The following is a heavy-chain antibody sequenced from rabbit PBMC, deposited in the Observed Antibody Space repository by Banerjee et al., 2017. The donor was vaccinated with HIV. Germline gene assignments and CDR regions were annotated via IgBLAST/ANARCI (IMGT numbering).Heavy chain of an antibody. CDR3: VRAGVYAGSSSYTGFDFNL. CDR1: GFSFSSSYW. J-gene: IGHJ4*01. Sequence: QSLEESGGDLVKPGASLTLTCTASGFSFSSSYWICWVRQAPGKGLELIACISTSSGSTWYASWAKGRFTISKTSSTTVTLQMTSLTAADTATYFCVRAGVYAGSSSYTGFDFNLWGPGTLVTVS. V-gene: IGHV1S40*01. D-gene: IGHD8-1*01. CDR2: ISTSSGST.